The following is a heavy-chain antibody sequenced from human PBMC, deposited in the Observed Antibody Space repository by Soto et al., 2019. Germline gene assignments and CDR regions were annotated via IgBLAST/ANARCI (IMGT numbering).Heavy chain of an antibody. D-gene: IGHD1-1*01. Sequence: PSETLSLTCTVSGGSISSDDYYWSWIRQAPGRGLEWIGYIHSSGSIYYNPSLKSRATMSIDTAGNQFSLNLSSVTAADTAVYYCARELPQRQGRNMYVWGQGTTVTVSS. J-gene: IGHJ6*02. CDR1: GGSISSDDYY. V-gene: IGHV4-30-4*01. CDR3: ARELPQRQGRNMYV. CDR2: IHSSGSI.